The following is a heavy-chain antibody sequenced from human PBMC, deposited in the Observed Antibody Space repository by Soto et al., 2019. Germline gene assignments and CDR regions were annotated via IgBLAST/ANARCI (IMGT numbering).Heavy chain of an antibody. CDR3: TTVVSRVAAAGHDAFDI. Sequence: EVQLVESGGDLVKPGGSLRLSCAASGFTFSNAWMSWVRQAPGKGLEWVGRIKSKTDGGTTDYAAPVKGRFTISRDDSKNTLYLQMNSLKTEDTAVYYCTTVVSRVAAAGHDAFDIWGQGTMVTVSS. V-gene: IGHV3-15*01. CDR2: IKSKTDGGTT. J-gene: IGHJ3*02. CDR1: GFTFSNAW. D-gene: IGHD6-13*01.